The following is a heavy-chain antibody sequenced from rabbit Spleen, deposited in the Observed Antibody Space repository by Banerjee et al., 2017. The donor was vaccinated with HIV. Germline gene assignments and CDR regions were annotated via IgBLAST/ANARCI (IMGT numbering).Heavy chain of an antibody. CDR2: IDPVFGIT. J-gene: IGHJ6*01. CDR3: ARDGAGGSYFGL. D-gene: IGHD8-1*01. CDR1: GFAISSSYY. V-gene: IGHV1S43*01. Sequence: QEQLEESGGGLVQPEGSLALTCKASGFAISSSYYMCWVRQAPGKGLEWIGYIDPVFGITYYANWVNGRFSISRENAQNTVFLQMTSLTAADTATYFCARDGAGGSYFGLWGPGTLVTVS.